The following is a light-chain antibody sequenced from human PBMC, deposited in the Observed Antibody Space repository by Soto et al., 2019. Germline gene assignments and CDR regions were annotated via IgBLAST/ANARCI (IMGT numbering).Light chain of an antibody. Sequence: DIQMTQSPSTLSASVGDRVTITCRASQSISSWLAWYQQKPGKAPKLLIYDASSLESGVPSRFSGSGSGTEFTLTISSLQPEDFGIYYCQQYENYWTFGQGTKVHIK. CDR3: QQYENYWT. J-gene: IGKJ1*01. V-gene: IGKV1-5*01. CDR1: QSISSW. CDR2: DAS.